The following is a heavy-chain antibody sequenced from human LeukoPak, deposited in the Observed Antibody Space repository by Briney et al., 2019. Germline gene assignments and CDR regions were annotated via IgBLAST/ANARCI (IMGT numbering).Heavy chain of an antibody. Sequence: GGPLRLSCAASGFTFSNFLMTWVRQAPGKGPEWVSAISGSGGDTYYADSVKGRFTISRDNSKNTLYLQMNSLGAEDTAVYYCAKKGAITGDFDNWGQGTLVTVSS. CDR3: AKKGAITGDFDN. J-gene: IGHJ4*02. D-gene: IGHD1-26*01. CDR1: GFTFSNFL. V-gene: IGHV3-23*01. CDR2: ISGSGGDT.